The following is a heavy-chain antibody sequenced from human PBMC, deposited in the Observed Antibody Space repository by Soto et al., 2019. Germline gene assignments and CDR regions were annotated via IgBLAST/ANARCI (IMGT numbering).Heavy chain of an antibody. Sequence: QIQLVQSGAEVKKPGASVKVSCKASGYTFNTFAITWVRQAPGQGLEWMGWISGYNGNPKYSQNLQGEVTLTTDTSASTDYMELRSLPADDTAVYYWSRDFLLRGYIITAENGFDIWGKGTMVTGSS. D-gene: IGHD3-10*01. J-gene: IGHJ3*02. CDR1: GYTFNTFA. CDR3: SRDFLLRGYIITAENGFDI. V-gene: IGHV1-18*01. CDR2: ISGYNGNP.